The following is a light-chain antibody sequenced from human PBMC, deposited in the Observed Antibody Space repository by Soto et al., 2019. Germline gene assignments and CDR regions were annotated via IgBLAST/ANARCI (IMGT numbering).Light chain of an antibody. J-gene: IGLJ1*01. CDR2: DVS. CDR3: CSYAGSYTFG. V-gene: IGLV2-11*01. CDR1: SSDVGVYNY. Sequence: QSCLTKPRSVSWSPGQSVTLSCTGPSSDVGVYNYVSWYQQYPVKAPKIMIYDVSKRPSGVPDLFSGSKSDNTASLTISGLRAEDEADYYCCSYAGSYTFGFGSGTKVTVL.